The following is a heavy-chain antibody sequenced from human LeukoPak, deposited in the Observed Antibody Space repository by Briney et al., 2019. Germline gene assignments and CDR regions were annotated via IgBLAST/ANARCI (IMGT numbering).Heavy chain of an antibody. J-gene: IGHJ3*02. CDR1: GFSLNAYS. V-gene: IGHV3-48*01. D-gene: IGHD6-6*01. CDR3: AREYSSSSGRAFDI. Sequence: GGSLRLSCAASGFSLNAYSMNWVRQAPGKGLEWISYITSSRSTIYYADSVKGRFTISRDNAENSLYLQLNSLRADDTAVYYCAREYSSSSGRAFDIWGQGTMVTVSS. CDR2: ITSSRSTI.